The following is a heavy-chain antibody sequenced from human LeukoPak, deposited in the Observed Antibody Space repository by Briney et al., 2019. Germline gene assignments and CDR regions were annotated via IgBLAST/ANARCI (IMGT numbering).Heavy chain of an antibody. Sequence: GGSLRLSCAASGFTVSSNYMSWVRQAPGKGLEWVSVIYSGGSTYYADSVKGRFTISRDNSKNTLYLQMNSLRAEDTAVYYCAKADFGIVGASRGVDYWGQGTLVTVSS. V-gene: IGHV3-53*01. CDR3: AKADFGIVGASRGVDY. CDR2: IYSGGST. D-gene: IGHD1-26*01. J-gene: IGHJ4*02. CDR1: GFTVSSNY.